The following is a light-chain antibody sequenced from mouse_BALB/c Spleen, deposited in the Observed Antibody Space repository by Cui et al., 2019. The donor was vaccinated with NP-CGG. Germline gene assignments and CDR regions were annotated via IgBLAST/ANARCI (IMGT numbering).Light chain of an antibody. V-gene: IGLV1*01. CDR1: TWAVTTSNY. CDR2: GTN. J-gene: IGLJ1*01. CDR3: ALWYSNHWV. Sequence: AVFTQGSALTPSPGETVPLTCRSNTWAVTTSNYANLVQEKPDHLFTGLIGGTNNRAPGVPARFSGFLIGERAALTITGAQTEDEDIYFCALWYSNHWVFGGGTKLTVL.